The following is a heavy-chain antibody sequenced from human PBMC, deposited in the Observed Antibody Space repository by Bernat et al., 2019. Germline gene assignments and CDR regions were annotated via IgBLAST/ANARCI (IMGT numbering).Heavy chain of an antibody. CDR2: INHSGST. CDR3: GVQQLETEGFGY. D-gene: IGHD6-13*01. J-gene: IGHJ4*02. Sequence: QVQLQQWGAGLLKPSETLSLTCAVYGGSFSGYYWSWIRQPPGKGLEWIGEINHSGSTNYNPSLKSRVTISVDTSKNQFSLKLSSVTAAGTAVYYCGVQQLETEGFGYWGQGTLVTVSS. CDR1: GGSFSGYY. V-gene: IGHV4-34*01.